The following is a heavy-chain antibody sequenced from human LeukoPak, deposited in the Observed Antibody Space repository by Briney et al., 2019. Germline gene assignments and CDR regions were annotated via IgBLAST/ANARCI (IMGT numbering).Heavy chain of an antibody. Sequence: ASVKVSCKASGYTFTSYAMQWVRQAPGQGLEWMGIINPSGGSASYAQKFQGRVTMTRDTSTSTVYMELSSLRSEDTAVYYCARPYYGSGSADWYFDLWGRGTLVTVSS. CDR3: ARPYYGSGSADWYFDL. V-gene: IGHV1-46*01. D-gene: IGHD3-10*01. J-gene: IGHJ2*01. CDR1: GYTFTSYA. CDR2: INPSGGSA.